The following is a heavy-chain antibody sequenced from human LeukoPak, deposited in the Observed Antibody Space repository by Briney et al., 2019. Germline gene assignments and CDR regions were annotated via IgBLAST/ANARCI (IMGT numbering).Heavy chain of an antibody. CDR2: IYTGGNT. D-gene: IGHD3-22*01. CDR3: ARGDDSGYYDYFDY. V-gene: IGHV3-53*01. Sequence: HPGGSLKLSCAASGFTVDSNYLSWVRQAPGKGLEWVSTIYTGGNTYYAASVKGRFTISRDFSKNTVFLHMNSLRAEDTAMYYCARGDDSGYYDYFDYWGQGALVTVSS. J-gene: IGHJ4*02. CDR1: GFTVDSNY.